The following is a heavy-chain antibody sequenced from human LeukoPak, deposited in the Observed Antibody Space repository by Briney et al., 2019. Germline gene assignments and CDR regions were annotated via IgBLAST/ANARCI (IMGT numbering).Heavy chain of an antibody. CDR3: ASLTHYNSRSFAFDI. Sequence: GGSLRLSCAASGFIFSGYWMYWVRQAPGKGLVWVSHINPDGTSTNYGDFVKGRFTISRDNAKNTLYLQMNSLRAEDTALYFCASLTHYNSRSFAFDIWGPGTMVTVSS. CDR2: INPDGTST. CDR1: GFIFSGYW. J-gene: IGHJ3*02. V-gene: IGHV3-74*01. D-gene: IGHD3-22*01.